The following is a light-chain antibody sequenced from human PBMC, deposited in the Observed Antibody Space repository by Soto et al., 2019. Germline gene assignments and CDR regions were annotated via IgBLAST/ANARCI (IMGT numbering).Light chain of an antibody. CDR2: DVN. Sequence: QSVLTQPASVSGSPGQSITISCTGTNSHVGSYNRVSWYQQPPGTAPKLMIFDVNNRPSGVSYRFSGSKSGNTAYLTISGLQAEDEADYYCNSYTASETYVFGSGTKVTVL. J-gene: IGLJ1*01. CDR1: NSHVGSYNR. CDR3: NSYTASETYV. V-gene: IGLV2-14*01.